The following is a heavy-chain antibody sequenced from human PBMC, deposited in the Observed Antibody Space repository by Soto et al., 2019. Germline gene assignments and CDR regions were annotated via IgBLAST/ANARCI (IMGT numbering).Heavy chain of an antibody. Sequence: QVQLQESGPGLVKPSQTLSFTCTVSRGSISSGGYYWSWIRQHPVKGLEWRVYNYYSGGPYYNPSLKSRVTIYEDTSQNHCSQKASSVTAADTAVDYRASLARDYYGMDVWGQGTTVTVSS. D-gene: IGHD3-10*01. CDR2: NYYSGGP. J-gene: IGHJ6*02. CDR1: RGSISSGGYY. CDR3: ASLARDYYGMDV. V-gene: IGHV4-31*03.